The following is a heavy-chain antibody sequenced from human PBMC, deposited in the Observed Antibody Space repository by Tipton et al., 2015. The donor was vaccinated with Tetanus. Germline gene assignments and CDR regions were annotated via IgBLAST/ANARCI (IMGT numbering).Heavy chain of an antibody. CDR3: ARRSLTNYGLDV. J-gene: IGHJ6*02. CDR2: ISTSSTTI. V-gene: IGHV3-48*02. D-gene: IGHD1-1*01. CDR1: GFTFNTYN. Sequence: SLRLSCAASGFTFNTYNMNWVRQAPGKGLEWVSYISTSSTTIFYADSVRGRFTISRDNAKNSLYLQMNSLRDEDTAVYFCARRSLTNYGLDVWGQGTTVTVSS.